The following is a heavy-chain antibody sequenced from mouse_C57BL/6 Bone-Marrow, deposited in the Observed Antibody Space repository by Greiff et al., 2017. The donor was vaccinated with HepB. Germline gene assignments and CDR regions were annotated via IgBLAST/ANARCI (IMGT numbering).Heavy chain of an antibody. CDR1: GYTFTSYG. CDR3: ARKRIYYDYGFAY. CDR2: IYPRSGNT. Sequence: QVQLQQSGAELARPGASVKLSCKASGYTFTSYGISWVKQRTGQGLEWIGEIYPRSGNTYYNEKFKGKATLTADKSSSTAYMELRSLTSDDSAVYFCARKRIYYDYGFAYWGQGTLVTVSA. D-gene: IGHD2-4*01. V-gene: IGHV1-81*01. J-gene: IGHJ3*01.